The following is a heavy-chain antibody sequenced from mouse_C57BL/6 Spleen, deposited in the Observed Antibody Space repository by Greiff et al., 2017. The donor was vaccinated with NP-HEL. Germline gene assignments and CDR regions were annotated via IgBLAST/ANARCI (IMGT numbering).Heavy chain of an antibody. J-gene: IGHJ1*03. CDR3: AREGSSHWYFDV. V-gene: IGHV1-22*01. Sequence: VQLQQSGPELVKPGASVKMSCKASGYTFTDYNMHWVKQSHGKSLEWIGYINPNNGGTSYNQKFKGKATLTVNKSSSTAYMELRSLTSEDSAVYYCAREGSSHWYFDVWGTGTTVTVSS. CDR2: INPNNGGT. D-gene: IGHD1-1*01. CDR1: GYTFTDYN.